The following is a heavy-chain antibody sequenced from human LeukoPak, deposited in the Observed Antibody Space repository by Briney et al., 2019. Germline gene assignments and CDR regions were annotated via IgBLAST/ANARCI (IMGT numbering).Heavy chain of an antibody. J-gene: IGHJ4*02. Sequence: SETLSLTCTVSGGSISSYYWSWIRQPPGKGLEWIGYIYYSGSTNYNPSLKSRVTISVDTSKNQFSLKLSSVTAADTAVYYCARGVVAAAGRTFDFWGQGTLVTVSS. CDR3: ARGVVAAAGRTFDF. CDR2: IYYSGST. D-gene: IGHD6-13*01. V-gene: IGHV4-59*01. CDR1: GGSISSYY.